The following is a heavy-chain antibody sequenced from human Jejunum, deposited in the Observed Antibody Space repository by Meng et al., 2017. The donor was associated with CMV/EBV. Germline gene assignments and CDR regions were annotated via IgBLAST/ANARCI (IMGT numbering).Heavy chain of an antibody. J-gene: IGHJ3*02. CDR1: TSYE. CDR2: IATGDRFGARTT. V-gene: IGHV3-48*03. CDR3: ARDPYNNGGYGAFDM. D-gene: IGHD2-8*01. Sequence: TSYEFNGVRQAPGKGLEWVSYIATGDRFGARTTYYADSVKGRFTISRDDAKNSLYLQMSSLRVEDTAIYYCARDPYNNGGYGAFDMWGHGTMVTVSS.